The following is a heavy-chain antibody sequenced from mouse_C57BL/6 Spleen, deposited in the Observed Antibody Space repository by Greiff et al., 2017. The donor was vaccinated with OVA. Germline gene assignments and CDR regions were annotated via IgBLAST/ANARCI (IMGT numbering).Heavy chain of an antibody. Sequence: QVQLQQPGAELVRPGTSVKLSCKASGYTFTSYWMHWVKQRPGQGLEWIGVIDPSDSYTNYNQKFKGKATLTVDTSSRTAYMQLSSLTSEDAAVYYCARSAQYYGSSYDYAMDYWGQGTSVTVSS. CDR2: IDPSDSYT. D-gene: IGHD1-1*01. CDR1: GYTFTSYW. V-gene: IGHV1-59*01. J-gene: IGHJ4*01. CDR3: ARSAQYYGSSYDYAMDY.